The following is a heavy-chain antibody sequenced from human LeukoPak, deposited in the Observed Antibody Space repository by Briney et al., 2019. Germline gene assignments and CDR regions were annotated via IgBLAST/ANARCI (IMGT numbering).Heavy chain of an antibody. CDR1: GVSISSSSYY. D-gene: IGHD5-12*01. CDR3: ARGNGRKYSGYDIRY. CDR2: INHSGST. Sequence: PSETLSLTCTVSGVSISSSSYYWSWIRQPPGKGLEWIGEINHSGSTNYNPSLKSRVTISVDTSKNQFSLKLSSVTAADTAVYYCARGNGRKYSGYDIRYWGQGTLVTVSS. J-gene: IGHJ4*02. V-gene: IGHV4-39*07.